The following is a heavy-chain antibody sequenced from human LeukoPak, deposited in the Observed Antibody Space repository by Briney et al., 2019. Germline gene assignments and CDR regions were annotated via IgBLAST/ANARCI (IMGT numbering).Heavy chain of an antibody. CDR2: ISWNSGSI. CDR1: GFTFDDYA. Sequence: GGSLRLSCAASGFTFDDYAMHWVRQAPGKGLEWVSGISWNSGSIDYADSVKGRFTISRDNAKNSLYLQMNTLRAEDTAVYYCARESTEVTPGYWGQGTLVTVSS. CDR3: ARESTEVTPGY. J-gene: IGHJ4*02. D-gene: IGHD4-23*01. V-gene: IGHV3-9*01.